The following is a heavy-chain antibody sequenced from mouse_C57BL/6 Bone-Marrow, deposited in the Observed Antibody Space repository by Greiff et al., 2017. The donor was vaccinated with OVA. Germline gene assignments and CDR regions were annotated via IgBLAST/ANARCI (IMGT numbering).Heavy chain of an antibody. CDR2: ISSGGSYT. D-gene: IGHD1-1*01. CDR1: GFTFSSYG. CDR3: ARRDYYGSSSLFDY. V-gene: IGHV5-6*02. Sequence: DVKLVESGGDLVKPGGSLKLSCAASGFTFSSYGMSWVRQTPDKRLEWVATISSGGSYTYYPDSVKGRFTISRDNAKNTLYLQMSSLKSEDTAMYYCARRDYYGSSSLFDYWGQGTTLTVSS. J-gene: IGHJ2*01.